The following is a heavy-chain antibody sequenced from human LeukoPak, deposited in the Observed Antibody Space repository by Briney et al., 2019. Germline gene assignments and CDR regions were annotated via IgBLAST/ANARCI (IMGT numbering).Heavy chain of an antibody. CDR1: GFTFSSYS. CDR2: ISSSSSMI. J-gene: IGHJ5*02. CDR3: ARDRGINWFDP. Sequence: QTGGSLRLSCAASGFTFSSYSMNWVRQAPGKGLEWVSYISSSSSMIYYADSVKGRFTISRDNSKNTLYLQMNSLRAEDTAVYYCARDRGINWFDPWGQGTLVTVSS. V-gene: IGHV3-48*01. D-gene: IGHD3-10*01.